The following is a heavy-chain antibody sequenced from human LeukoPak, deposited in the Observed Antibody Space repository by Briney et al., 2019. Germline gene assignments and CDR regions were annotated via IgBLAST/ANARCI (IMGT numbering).Heavy chain of an antibody. CDR1: GFTFSSYS. Sequence: GGSLRLSCAASGFTFSSYSMNWVRQAPGKGLEWVSYITNSGNSKSYADSVKGRFTISRDNTKNSLYLQMNGLRAEDTAVYYCARGPCGDDCFSYWYFDLWGRGTLVTVSS. CDR3: ARGPCGDDCFSYWYFDL. V-gene: IGHV3-48*01. D-gene: IGHD2-21*02. J-gene: IGHJ2*01. CDR2: ITNSGNSK.